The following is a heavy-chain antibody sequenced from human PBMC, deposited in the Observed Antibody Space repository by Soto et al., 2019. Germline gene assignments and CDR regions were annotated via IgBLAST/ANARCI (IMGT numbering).Heavy chain of an antibody. CDR1: GYTLTGDY. J-gene: IGHJ5*02. V-gene: IGHV1-46*01. Sequence: ASVTGSCKGSGYTLTGDYVHWVRQAPGQGLEWMGIINPSGGSTSYAQKFQGRVTMTRDTSTSTVYMELSSLRSEDTAVYYCARGDHRAFDPWGQGTLVTVSS. CDR3: ARGDHRAFDP. CDR2: INPSGGST.